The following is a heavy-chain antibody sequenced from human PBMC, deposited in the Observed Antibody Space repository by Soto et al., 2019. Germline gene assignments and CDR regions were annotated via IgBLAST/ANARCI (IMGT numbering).Heavy chain of an antibody. CDR1: GFTFSSYG. J-gene: IGHJ4*02. D-gene: IGHD6-13*01. CDR2: ISYDGSNK. Sequence: QVQLVESGGGVVQPGRSLRLSCAASGFTFSSYGMHWVRQAPGKGLEWVAVISYDGSNKYYADSVKGRFTISRDNSKNTLYLQMNSLRAEDTAVYYCAKDLFGSAAGTGSGDYWGQGTLVTVSS. V-gene: IGHV3-30*18. CDR3: AKDLFGSAAGTGSGDY.